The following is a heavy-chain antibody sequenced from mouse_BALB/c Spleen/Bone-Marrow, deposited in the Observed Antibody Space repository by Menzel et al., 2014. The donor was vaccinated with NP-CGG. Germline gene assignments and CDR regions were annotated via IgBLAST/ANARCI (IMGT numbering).Heavy chain of an antibody. J-gene: IGHJ2*01. CDR3: AREGTYYAYFDY. CDR2: INPSIGYT. CDR1: GYIFTSYT. V-gene: IGHV1-4*02. Sequence: VKLVESAAELARPGASVKLSSKASGYIFTSYTIQWIKQRPGQGLEWIGYINPSIGYTEYNQKFKDKTTLTADTSSSTTYMQLSSLTSEDSAVYYCAREGTYYAYFDYWGQGTTLTVSS. D-gene: IGHD1-1*01.